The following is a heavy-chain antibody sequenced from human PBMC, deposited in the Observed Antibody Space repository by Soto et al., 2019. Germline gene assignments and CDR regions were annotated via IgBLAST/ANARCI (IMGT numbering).Heavy chain of an antibody. CDR2: IYPGDSDT. D-gene: IGHD3-22*01. CDR1: GYSFTSYW. Sequence: GESLKISCKGSGYSFTSYWIGWVRQMPGKGLEWMGIIYPGDSDTRYSPSFQGQVTISADKSINTAYLQWSSLKASDSAMYYCARVLKYYDRSDYYQVSHYFDSWGQATLVTVYS. J-gene: IGHJ4*02. V-gene: IGHV5-51*01. CDR3: ARVLKYYDRSDYYQVSHYFDS.